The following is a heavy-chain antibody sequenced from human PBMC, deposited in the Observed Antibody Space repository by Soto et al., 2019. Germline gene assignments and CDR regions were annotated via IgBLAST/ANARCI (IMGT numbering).Heavy chain of an antibody. CDR1: GFTFSSYA. J-gene: IGHJ6*02. CDR3: AKDMGKNKYYDFWSGQPDYGMDV. Sequence: GGSLRLSCAASGFTFSSYAMSWVRQAPGKGLEWVSAISGSGGSTYYADSVKGRFTISRDNSKNTLYLQMNSLRAEDTAVYYCAKDMGKNKYYDFWSGQPDYGMDVWGQGTTVTVSS. D-gene: IGHD3-3*01. V-gene: IGHV3-23*01. CDR2: ISGSGGST.